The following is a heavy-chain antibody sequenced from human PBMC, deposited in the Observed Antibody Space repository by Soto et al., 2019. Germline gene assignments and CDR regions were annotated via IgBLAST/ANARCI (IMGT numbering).Heavy chain of an antibody. CDR1: GVSITSYY. J-gene: IGHJ4*02. V-gene: IGHV4-4*07. CDR3: ACLYNWNGWSDY. D-gene: IGHD1-20*01. CDR2: IYSSGST. Sequence: QVQLQESGPGLVKPSETLSLTCTVSGVSITSYYWSWIRQPAGKGLEWIGRIYSSGSTNYNPSLKSRITMSIDTSKNQFSLNLSSVTAAETAVYYCACLYNWNGWSDYWGQGTLVTVSS.